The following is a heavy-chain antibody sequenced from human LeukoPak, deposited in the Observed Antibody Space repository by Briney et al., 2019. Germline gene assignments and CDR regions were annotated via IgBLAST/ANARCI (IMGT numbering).Heavy chain of an antibody. Sequence: PGGSLRLSCAASGFTFSNYEMNWVRQAPGKGLEWVANIKQDGSEKYYVDSVKGRFTISRDNAKNSLYLQMNSLRAEDTAVYYCARDDPTYSGYDQDYWGQGTLVTVSS. V-gene: IGHV3-7*01. CDR2: IKQDGSEK. J-gene: IGHJ4*02. CDR1: GFTFSNYE. D-gene: IGHD5-12*01. CDR3: ARDDPTYSGYDQDY.